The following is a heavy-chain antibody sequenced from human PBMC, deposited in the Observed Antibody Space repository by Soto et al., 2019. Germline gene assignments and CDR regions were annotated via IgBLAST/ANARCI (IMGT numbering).Heavy chain of an antibody. CDR1: GFTFSRYW. CDR2: IKQDGSEK. CDR3: ASGPYSGSYYDY. J-gene: IGHJ4*02. V-gene: IGHV3-7*01. D-gene: IGHD1-26*01. Sequence: EVQLVESGGTLVQPGGSLRLSSAASGFTFSRYWMSWVRQAPGKGLEWVANIKQDGSEKDYVDSVKGRFTISRANAKNSLYLQMNSLRAEDTAVYYCASGPYSGSYYDYWGQGTLVTVSS.